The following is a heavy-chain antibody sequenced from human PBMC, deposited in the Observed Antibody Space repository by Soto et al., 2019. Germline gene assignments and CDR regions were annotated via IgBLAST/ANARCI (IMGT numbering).Heavy chain of an antibody. Sequence: QVQLVESGGGVVQPGRSLRLSCAASGFTFSSYGMHWVRQAPGKGLEWGAVISYDGSNKYYADSVKGRFTISRDNSQNTLYLQMNSLRAEDTAVYYCAKDPITMVRGGYFDYWGQGTLVTVSS. D-gene: IGHD3-10*01. V-gene: IGHV3-30*18. CDR2: ISYDGSNK. CDR3: AKDPITMVRGGYFDY. CDR1: GFTFSSYG. J-gene: IGHJ4*02.